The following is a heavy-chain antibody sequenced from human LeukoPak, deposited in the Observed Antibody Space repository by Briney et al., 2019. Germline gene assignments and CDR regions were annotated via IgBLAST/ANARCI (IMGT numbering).Heavy chain of an antibody. D-gene: IGHD3-22*01. J-gene: IGHJ5*02. CDR1: GFTFNRYW. CDR2: INPDGSTA. V-gene: IGHV3-74*01. CDR3: ARVLSGSWDWFDP. Sequence: GESLRLSCAPSGFTFNRYWIHWVRHAPGKGLEWVSRINPDGSTATYADSVKGRFTLSRDNAENTVYLQMNSLRAEDTAVYYCARVLSGSWDWFDPWGQGTLVTVSS.